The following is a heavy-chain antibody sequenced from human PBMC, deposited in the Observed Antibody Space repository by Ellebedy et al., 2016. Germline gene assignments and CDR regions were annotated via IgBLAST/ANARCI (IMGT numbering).Heavy chain of an antibody. CDR3: AVIAVADHFDY. CDR2: INWNGGST. J-gene: IGHJ4*02. CDR1: GFTFDDYG. Sequence: GESLKISXAASGFTFDDYGMSWVRQAPGKGLEWVSGINWNGGSTGYADSVKGRFTISRDNAKNSLYLQMNSPRAEDTALYYCAVIAVADHFDYWGQGTLVTVSS. V-gene: IGHV3-20*04. D-gene: IGHD6-19*01.